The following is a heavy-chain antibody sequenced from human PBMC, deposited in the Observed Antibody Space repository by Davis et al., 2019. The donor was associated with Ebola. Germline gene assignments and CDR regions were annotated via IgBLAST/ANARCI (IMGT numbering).Heavy chain of an antibody. CDR1: GYTFIGHH. Sequence: ASVPVSCQTSGYTFIGHHFHSVRHPPAQALECTGWIHPNSGGPIYAQKFQGRLTVTRDTSISTAYMELSALTSDDTAVYYCARDHNWGPDYWGQGTLVTVSA. V-gene: IGHV1-2*02. D-gene: IGHD7-27*01. J-gene: IGHJ4*02. CDR2: IHPNSGGP. CDR3: ARDHNWGPDY.